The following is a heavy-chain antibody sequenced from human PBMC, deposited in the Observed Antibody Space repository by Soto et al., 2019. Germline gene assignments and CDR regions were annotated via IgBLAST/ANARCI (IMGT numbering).Heavy chain of an antibody. V-gene: IGHV3-30-3*01. CDR2: ISYDGSNK. Sequence: GGSLRLSCAASGFTFSRYAMYWVRQAPAKGLEWVAVISYDGSNKYYADSVKGRVTISRDNSKNTVYLQMHSLGAEDTALYYCARDCEASTAYNNYYYFGMDVWGQGTTVTVSS. D-gene: IGHD3-16*01. J-gene: IGHJ6*02. CDR3: ARDCEASTAYNNYYYFGMDV. CDR1: GFTFSRYA.